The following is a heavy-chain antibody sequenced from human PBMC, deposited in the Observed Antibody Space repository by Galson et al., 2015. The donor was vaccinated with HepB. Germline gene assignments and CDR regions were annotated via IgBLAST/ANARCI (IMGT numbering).Heavy chain of an antibody. CDR2: IIPIFGTA. Sequence: SVKVSCKASGGTFSSYAISWVRQAPGQGLEWMGGIIPIFGTANYAQKFQGRVTITADESTSTAYMELSSLRSEDTAVYYCARDVEGYYGSGSYLDYWGQGTLVTVSS. D-gene: IGHD3-10*01. CDR3: ARDVEGYYGSGSYLDY. CDR1: GGTFSSYA. J-gene: IGHJ4*02. V-gene: IGHV1-69*13.